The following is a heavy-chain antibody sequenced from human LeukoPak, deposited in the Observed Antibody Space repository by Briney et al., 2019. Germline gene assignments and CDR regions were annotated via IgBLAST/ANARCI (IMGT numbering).Heavy chain of an antibody. Sequence: PSETLSLTCTVSGGSINSGNYYWNWIRQPAGKGLEWIGRIYTNGGIMYNPSLKSRVTISVDTSKNQFSLELSSVTAADTAVYYRATATNGYCSSTSCYKWGSWFDPWGQGTLVTVSS. CDR2: IYTNGGI. CDR3: ATATNGYCSSTSCYKWGSWFDP. CDR1: GGSINSGNYY. V-gene: IGHV4-61*02. D-gene: IGHD2-2*02. J-gene: IGHJ5*02.